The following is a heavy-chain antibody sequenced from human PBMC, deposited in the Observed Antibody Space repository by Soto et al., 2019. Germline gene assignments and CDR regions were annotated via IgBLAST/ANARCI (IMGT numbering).Heavy chain of an antibody. D-gene: IGHD1-1*01. CDR2: NNRXGST. CDR3: ATKHWSNNWFDP. J-gene: IGHJ5*02. Sequence: SETLSLTFAVEGGSFIGSYWSRIRQPPGKGLEWIGENNRXGSTKYXXSLKSRVTISVDTSKNQFSLKLSYGTAADTAVYYCATKHWSNNWFDPRRQGTVVTVSS. V-gene: IGHV4-34*01. CDR1: GGSFIGSY.